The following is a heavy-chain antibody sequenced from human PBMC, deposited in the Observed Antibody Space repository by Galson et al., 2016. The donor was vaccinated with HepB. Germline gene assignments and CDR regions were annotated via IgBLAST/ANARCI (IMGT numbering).Heavy chain of an antibody. V-gene: IGHV2-5*02. CDR1: GFSLTTSGVA. CDR2: IYWDDDK. D-gene: IGHD2-2*01. Sequence: PALVKPTQTLTLTCSFSGFSLTTSGVAVGWIRQPPGKALEWLALIYWDDDKRYSPSLKSRLIITKDTSKNQVVLTMTNMDPVDTATYYCAHSVAVNIYRTFDRWGQGTTVTGAS. CDR3: AHSVAVNIYRTFDR. J-gene: IGHJ3*02.